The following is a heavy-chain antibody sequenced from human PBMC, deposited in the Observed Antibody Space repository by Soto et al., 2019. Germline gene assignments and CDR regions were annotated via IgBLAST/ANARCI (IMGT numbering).Heavy chain of an antibody. V-gene: IGHV3-74*03. D-gene: IGHD3-10*02. CDR2: FKSDGSGT. CDR1: GFTFTAYW. Sequence: GGSLRLSCAATGFTFTAYWVHWVRQAPGKGLEWVARFKSDGSGTTYTDSVKGRFSISRDNAKNTVYLQMDNLRVEDTAVYYCGRNAIFVRGVPDEYWGQGSPVTVSS. J-gene: IGHJ4*02. CDR3: GRNAIFVRGVPDEY.